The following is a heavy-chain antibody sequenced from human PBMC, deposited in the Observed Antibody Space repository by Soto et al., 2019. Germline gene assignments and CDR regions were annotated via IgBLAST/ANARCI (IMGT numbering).Heavy chain of an antibody. Sequence: EVQLLESGGGLVQPGGSLRLSCAASGFTFSSYAMSWVRQAPGKGLEWVSAISGSGGSTYYADSVKGRFTISRDNSKNTRYLQMNSLRAEDTAVYYCAKDKSVYGDQRGRGFDYWGQGTLVTVSS. J-gene: IGHJ4*02. CDR2: ISGSGGST. CDR1: GFTFSSYA. D-gene: IGHD4-17*01. CDR3: AKDKSVYGDQRGRGFDY. V-gene: IGHV3-23*01.